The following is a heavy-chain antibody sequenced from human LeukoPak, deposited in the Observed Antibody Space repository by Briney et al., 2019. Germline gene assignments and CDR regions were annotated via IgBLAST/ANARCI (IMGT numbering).Heavy chain of an antibody. V-gene: IGHV4-38-2*02. J-gene: IGHJ4*02. CDR1: GYSISSGYY. Sequence: SETLSLTCPVSGYSISSGYYWGWIRQPPRKGLGWVGSIYHSGSTYYNPSLKSRVTISVDTSKNQFSLKLSSVTAAATAVYYCARDQGYSSSWYEDYWGQGTLVTVSS. CDR3: ARDQGYSSSWYEDY. D-gene: IGHD6-13*01. CDR2: IYHSGST.